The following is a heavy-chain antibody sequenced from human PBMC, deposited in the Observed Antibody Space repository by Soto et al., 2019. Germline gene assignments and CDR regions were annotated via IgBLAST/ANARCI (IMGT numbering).Heavy chain of an antibody. CDR3: ARSPRSSQYFDY. Sequence: GESLKISCRCSGYTFSNFWIAWVRHLPGKGLEWMGIIYPGDHETRYSPSFHGKVTISADKSINTAYLQWSSLEASDSAFYYCARSPRSSQYFDYSGHGPLVTVSS. J-gene: IGHJ4*01. D-gene: IGHD6-13*01. V-gene: IGHV5-51*01. CDR1: GYTFSNFW. CDR2: IYPGDHET.